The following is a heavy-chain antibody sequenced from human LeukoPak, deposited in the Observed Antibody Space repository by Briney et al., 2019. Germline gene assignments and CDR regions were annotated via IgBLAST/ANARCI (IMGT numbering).Heavy chain of an antibody. CDR2: INHSGST. CDR1: GDSVSGYY. V-gene: IGHV4-34*01. Sequence: SETLSLTCIVSGDSVSGYYWNWIRQPPGKGLEWIGEINHSGSTNYNPSLKSRVSVSIDTSKNQFSLKLSSLTAADTAIYFCARHGLGRGVYITRQYNYYMDVWGTGTTVTVSS. CDR3: ARHGLGRGVYITRQYNYYMDV. J-gene: IGHJ6*04. D-gene: IGHD3-10*01.